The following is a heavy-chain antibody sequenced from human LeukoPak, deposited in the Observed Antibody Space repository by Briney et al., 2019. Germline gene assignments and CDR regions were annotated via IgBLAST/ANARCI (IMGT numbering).Heavy chain of an antibody. CDR1: GFTFSSYA. D-gene: IGHD2-15*01. CDR3: AKDLCSGGSCYFHDY. Sequence: GGSLRLSCAASGFTFSSYAMSWVRQAPGKGLEWVSAISGSGGSTYYADSVKGRFTISRDNSKSTLYLQMNSLRAEDTAVYYCAKDLCSGGSCYFHDYWGQGTLVTVSS. J-gene: IGHJ4*02. V-gene: IGHV3-23*01. CDR2: ISGSGGST.